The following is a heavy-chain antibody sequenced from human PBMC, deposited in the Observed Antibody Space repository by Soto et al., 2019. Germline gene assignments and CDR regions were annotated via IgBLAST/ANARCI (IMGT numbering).Heavy chain of an antibody. D-gene: IGHD4-4*01. V-gene: IGHV1-18*04. CDR2: ISGFNGNT. Sequence: QVQLMQSGAEVKKPGASVKVSCKASGYIFTSYGIGWVRQAPGQGLEWMGWISGFNGNTNYAQRFQDRVTLTTDTSTTTAYLELRSLISDDPAVYYCARGTTEVTSFDLWGRGNLVTVSS. CDR1: GYIFTSYG. CDR3: ARGTTEVTSFDL. J-gene: IGHJ2*01.